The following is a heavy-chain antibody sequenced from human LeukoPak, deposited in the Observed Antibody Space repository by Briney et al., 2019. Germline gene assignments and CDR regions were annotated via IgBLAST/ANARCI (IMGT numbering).Heavy chain of an antibody. D-gene: IGHD2-2*01. CDR2: IYLIGST. CDR3: ARDQRGFCSSTSCYFGEYFDY. V-gene: IGHV4-38-2*02. J-gene: IGHJ4*02. Sequence: SETLSLTCAVSGYSISSDYYWGWIRQPPGKGREWIGSIYLIGSTYYNPSLKSRVTISVDTSKNQFSLRLSSVTAADTAVYYCARDQRGFCSSTSCYFGEYFDYWGQGTLVTVSS. CDR1: GYSISSDYY.